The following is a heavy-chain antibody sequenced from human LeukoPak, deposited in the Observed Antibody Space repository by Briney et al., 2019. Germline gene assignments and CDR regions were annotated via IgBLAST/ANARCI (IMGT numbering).Heavy chain of an antibody. Sequence: SVKVSCKASGGTFSSYAISWVRQAPGQGLEWMGGIIPIFGTANYAQRFQGRVTITADESTSTAYMELSSLRSEDTAVYYCARPDGSSSDFDYWGQGTLVTVSS. V-gene: IGHV1-69*01. CDR3: ARPDGSSSDFDY. D-gene: IGHD6-13*01. J-gene: IGHJ4*02. CDR1: GGTFSSYA. CDR2: IIPIFGTA.